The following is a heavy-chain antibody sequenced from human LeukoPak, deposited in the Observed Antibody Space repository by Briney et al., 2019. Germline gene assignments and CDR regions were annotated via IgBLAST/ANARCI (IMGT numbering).Heavy chain of an antibody. J-gene: IGHJ4*02. CDR1: GGTFSSYA. Sequence: ASVKVSCKASGGTFSSYAISWVRQAPGQGLEWMGRIIPIFGTANYAQKFQGRVTITTDESTSTAYMELNSLRSEDTAVYYCAREVDYDYVWGSYRYNPPLDYWGQGTLVIVSS. CDR2: IIPIFGTA. D-gene: IGHD3-16*02. V-gene: IGHV1-69*05. CDR3: AREVDYDYVWGSYRYNPPLDY.